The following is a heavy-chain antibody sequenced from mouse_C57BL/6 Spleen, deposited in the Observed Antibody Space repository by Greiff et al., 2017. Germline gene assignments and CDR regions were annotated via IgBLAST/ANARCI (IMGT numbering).Heavy chain of an antibody. Sequence: VQLQQSGAELVRPGASVKLSCTASGFNIKDDYMHWVKQRPEQGLEWIGWIDPENGDTEYASKFQGKATITADTSSNTAYLQLSSLTSEDTAVYYCTTSGFSFDYWGQGTTLTVSS. CDR3: TTSGFSFDY. CDR1: GFNIKDDY. J-gene: IGHJ2*01. CDR2: IDPENGDT. V-gene: IGHV14-4*01. D-gene: IGHD3-1*01.